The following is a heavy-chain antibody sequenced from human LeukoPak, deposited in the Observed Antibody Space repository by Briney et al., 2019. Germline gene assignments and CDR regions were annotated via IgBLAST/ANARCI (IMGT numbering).Heavy chain of an antibody. J-gene: IGHJ4*02. V-gene: IGHV4-39*01. Sequence: SETLSLTCTVSGGSISSSSYYWGWIRRPPGKGLEWIGSIYYSGSTYYNPSLKSRVTISVDTSKNQFSLKLSSVTAADTAVYYCARPSENRDDILTDWGQGTLVTVSS. D-gene: IGHD3-9*01. CDR3: ARPSENRDDILTD. CDR1: GGSISSSSYY. CDR2: IYYSGST.